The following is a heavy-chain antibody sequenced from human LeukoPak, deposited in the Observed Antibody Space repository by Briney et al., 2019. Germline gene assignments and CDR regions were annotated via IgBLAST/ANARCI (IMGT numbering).Heavy chain of an antibody. J-gene: IGHJ3*02. V-gene: IGHV1-69*01. CDR2: IIPIFGTA. CDR3: ARSGVVPAAIIAVGAFDI. D-gene: IGHD2-2*01. CDR1: GGTFSSYA. Sequence: SVKVSCKASGGTFSSYAISWVRQAPGQGLEWMGGIIPIFGTANYAQKFQGRVTITADESTSTAYMELSSLRSGDTAVYCCARSGVVPAAIIAVGAFDIWGQGTMVTVSS.